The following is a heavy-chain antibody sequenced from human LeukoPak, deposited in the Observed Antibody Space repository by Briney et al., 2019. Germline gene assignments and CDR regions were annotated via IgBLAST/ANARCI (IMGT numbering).Heavy chain of an antibody. V-gene: IGHV3-23*01. CDR1: GFTFSTYA. J-gene: IGHJ4*02. D-gene: IGHD2-15*01. Sequence: GGSMRLSCAASGFTFSTYAMTWVRQAPGKGLEWVSLISRGGDVTYYADSVKGRFTISRDSSKSTLYLQMHSLRAEDAAVYYCAARPGEVAVPYDYWGQGTLVTVS. CDR2: ISRGGDVT. CDR3: AARPGEVAVPYDY.